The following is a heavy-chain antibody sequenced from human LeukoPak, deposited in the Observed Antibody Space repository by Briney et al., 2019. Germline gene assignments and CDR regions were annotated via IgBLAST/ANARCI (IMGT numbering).Heavy chain of an antibody. D-gene: IGHD3-16*01. Sequence: ASVKVSCKASGYTFTGYYMHWVRQAPGQGLEWTGWINPNSGGTNYAQKFQGRVTMTRDTSISTAYMELSSLRSDDTAVYYCARLINGGRAFDIWGQGTMVAVSS. J-gene: IGHJ3*02. CDR1: GYTFTGYY. V-gene: IGHV1-2*02. CDR3: ARLINGGRAFDI. CDR2: INPNSGGT.